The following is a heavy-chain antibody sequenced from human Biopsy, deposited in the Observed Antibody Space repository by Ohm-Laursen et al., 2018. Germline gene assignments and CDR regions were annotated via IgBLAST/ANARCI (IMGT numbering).Heavy chain of an antibody. CDR2: ITYDGSNK. J-gene: IGHJ3*02. CDR3: AKDGGQWLGGAFDI. CDR1: GFGMYA. V-gene: IGHV3-30*18. D-gene: IGHD6-19*01. Sequence: FLRLSCSASGFGMYAMHWVRQPPGKGLEWLAVITYDGSNKYYAESVKGRFTISRDRSRDTVHLQMNSLRYEDTALYYCAKDGGQWLGGAFDIWGHGTMVSVSS.